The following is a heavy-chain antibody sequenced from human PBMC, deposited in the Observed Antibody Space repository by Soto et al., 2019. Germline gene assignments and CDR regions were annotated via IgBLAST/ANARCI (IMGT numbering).Heavy chain of an antibody. CDR1: AYRFTSYW. J-gene: IGHJ4*02. V-gene: IGHV5-51*01. CDR2: VYVDDSYT. Sequence: GEALKISGEDSAYRFTSYWIAWVRHIPGKVLEWMGIVYVDDSYTKYSPSFEGQVAISAGKFLNSAYLQWTSLRASDTAMYYCARVRILSGLFRSFDYGGQGTQVTVSS. D-gene: IGHD3-10*01. CDR3: ARVRILSGLFRSFDY.